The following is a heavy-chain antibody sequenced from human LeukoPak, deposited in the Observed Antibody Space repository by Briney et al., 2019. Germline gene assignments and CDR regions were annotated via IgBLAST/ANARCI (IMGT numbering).Heavy chain of an antibody. V-gene: IGHV4-59*08. CDR1: DGSISSYY. D-gene: IGHD3-16*02. CDR2: IYYSGST. J-gene: IGHJ3*02. Sequence: SETLSLSCTVSDGSISSYYWSWIRQPPGKGLEWIGYIYYSGSTNYNPSLKSRVTISVDTSKNQFSLKLSSVTAADTAVYYCARRSIMITFGGVIARLDALDIWGQGTMVTVSS. CDR3: ARRSIMITFGGVIARLDALDI.